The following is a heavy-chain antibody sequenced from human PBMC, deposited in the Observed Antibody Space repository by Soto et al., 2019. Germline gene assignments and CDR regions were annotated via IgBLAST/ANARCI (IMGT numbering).Heavy chain of an antibody. CDR1: GGTFSNYT. CDR3: ARSSPYIVVRKPTGNQDYYGMDV. Sequence: QVQLEQSGAEVKKPGSSVKVFCKASGGTFSNYTISWVRQAPGQGLEWMGGIIPVFGTTDYEQKFQGRVTITADGSTSTAYMKLSSLRSADTAVYYCARSSPYIVVRKPTGNQDYYGMDVWGPGTTVTVSS. V-gene: IGHV1-69*01. CDR2: IIPVFGTT. D-gene: IGHD2-2*01. J-gene: IGHJ6*02.